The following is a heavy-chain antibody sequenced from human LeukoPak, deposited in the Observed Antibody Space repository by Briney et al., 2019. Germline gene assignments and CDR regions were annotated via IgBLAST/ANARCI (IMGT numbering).Heavy chain of an antibody. D-gene: IGHD1-1*01. J-gene: IGHJ4*02. CDR3: ARDPRGYNWNDVGYFDY. V-gene: IGHV3-7*01. Sequence: GGSLRLSCAASGFTFSSYWMSWVRQAPGKGLEWVANIKQDGSEKYYVDSVKGRFTISRDNAKNSLYLQMNSLRAEGTAVYYCARDPRGYNWNDVGYFDYWGQGTLVTVSS. CDR1: GFTFSSYW. CDR2: IKQDGSEK.